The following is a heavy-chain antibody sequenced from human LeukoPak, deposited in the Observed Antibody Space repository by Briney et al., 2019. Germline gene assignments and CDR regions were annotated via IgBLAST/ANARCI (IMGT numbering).Heavy chain of an antibody. CDR1: GLTLSTYW. CDR2: IKQDGSEK. Sequence: GGSLRLSCAASGLTLSTYWRSWVRQAPGKGLECVANIKQDGSEKNYVDSVKGRFTISRDNAKNSLYLQMNSLRVEDTAVYYCARGFRWFDPWGQGTLVTVSS. CDR3: ARGFRWFDP. V-gene: IGHV3-7*05. J-gene: IGHJ5*02.